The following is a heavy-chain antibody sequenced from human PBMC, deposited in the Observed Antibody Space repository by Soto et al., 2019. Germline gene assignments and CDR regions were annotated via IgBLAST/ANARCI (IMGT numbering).Heavy chain of an antibody. Sequence: GASVKVSCKASGGTFSSYAISWVRQAPGQGLEWMGGIIPIFGTANYAQKFQGRVTITADESTSTAYMELNSLKSEDSAVYYCIYYYDSDSRFHVDYWGQGTLVTVSS. CDR1: GGTFSSYA. J-gene: IGHJ4*02. V-gene: IGHV1-69*13. CDR3: IYYYDSDSRFHVDY. CDR2: IIPIFGTA. D-gene: IGHD3-22*01.